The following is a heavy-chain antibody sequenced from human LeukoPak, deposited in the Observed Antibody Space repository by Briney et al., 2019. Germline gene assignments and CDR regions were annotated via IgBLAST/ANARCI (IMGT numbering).Heavy chain of an antibody. V-gene: IGHV3-48*02. D-gene: IGHD5-12*01. CDR3: ASPHSGYG. CDR2: ITGSSSTM. J-gene: IGHJ4*02. Sequence: GRSLRLSCAASGFTFSSYGMHWVRQAPGKGLEWVSYITGSSSTMYYADSVKGRFTISRDNAKNSLYLQMDSLRDEDTAVYYCASPHSGYGWGQGTLVTVSS. CDR1: GFTFSSYG.